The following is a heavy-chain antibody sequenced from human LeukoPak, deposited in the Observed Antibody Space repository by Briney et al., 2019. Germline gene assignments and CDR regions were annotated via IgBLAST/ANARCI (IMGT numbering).Heavy chain of an antibody. J-gene: IGHJ2*01. V-gene: IGHV4-61*02. CDR1: GGSISSGNYY. Sequence: SQTLSLTCTVSGGSISSGNYYWSWIRQPAGKGLEWIGRIYTSGSTNYNPSLASRVRVSIDTSNNLFSLKLNSVTAADTAVYYCARTSYYGSGTWYFDLWGRGTLVSVSS. CDR2: IYTSGST. CDR3: ARTSYYGSGTWYFDL. D-gene: IGHD3-10*01.